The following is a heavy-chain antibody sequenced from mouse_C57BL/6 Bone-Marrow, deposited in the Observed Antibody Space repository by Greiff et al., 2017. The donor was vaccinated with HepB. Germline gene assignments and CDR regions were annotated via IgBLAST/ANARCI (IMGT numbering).Heavy chain of an antibody. D-gene: IGHD1-1*01. CDR1: GYTFTSYW. Sequence: QVQLQQPGAELVKPRASVKMSCKASGYTFTSYWITWVKQRPGQGLEWIGDIYPGSGSTNYNEKFKSKATLTVDTSSSTAYMQLSSLTSEDSAVYYCAREGGSYCDGSSYFPWFAYWGQGTLVTVSA. J-gene: IGHJ3*01. CDR3: AREGGSYCDGSSYFPWFAY. CDR2: IYPGSGST. V-gene: IGHV1-55*01.